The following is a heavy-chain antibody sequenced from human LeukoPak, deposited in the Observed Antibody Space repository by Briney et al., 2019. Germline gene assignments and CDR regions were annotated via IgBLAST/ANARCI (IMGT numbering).Heavy chain of an antibody. CDR2: ISSSSSYI. V-gene: IGHV3-21*01. CDR3: ARDHSNYGSGSYYYDY. J-gene: IGHJ4*02. CDR1: GFTFSSYS. D-gene: IGHD3-10*01. Sequence: PGGSLRLSCAASGFTFSSYSMSWVRQAPGKGLEWVSSISSSSSYIYYADSVKGRFTISRDNAKNSLYLQMNSLRAEDTVVYYCARDHSNYGSGSYYYDYWGQGTLVTVSS.